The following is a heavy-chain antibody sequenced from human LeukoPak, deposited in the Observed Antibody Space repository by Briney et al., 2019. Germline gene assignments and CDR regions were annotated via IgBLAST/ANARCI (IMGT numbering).Heavy chain of an antibody. CDR3: ATHRGYSYGTAEDFDY. Sequence: GGSLRLSCAASGFTFSHYWMSWVRQAPGKGLEWVANIKQDGSEKYYVDPVKGRFTISRDNAKNSLYLQMNSLRAEDTALYYCATHRGYSYGTAEDFDYWGQGTLVTVSS. CDR1: GFTFSHYW. V-gene: IGHV3-7*01. CDR2: IKQDGSEK. D-gene: IGHD5-18*01. J-gene: IGHJ4*02.